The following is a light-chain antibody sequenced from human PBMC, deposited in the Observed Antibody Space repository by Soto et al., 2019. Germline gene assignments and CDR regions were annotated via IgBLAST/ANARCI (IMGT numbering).Light chain of an antibody. CDR1: QSIGSW. CDR2: KAY. V-gene: IGKV1-5*03. CDR3: QLYGSYSPWT. Sequence: DIQMTQSPSTLSASVGDRVTITCRASQSIGSWLAWYQQKPGKAPKLLIYKAYSLESGVPSRFSGSGSGTVLTQPISRLLPDDFASYYCQLYGSYSPWTFGQGTKVEIK. J-gene: IGKJ1*01.